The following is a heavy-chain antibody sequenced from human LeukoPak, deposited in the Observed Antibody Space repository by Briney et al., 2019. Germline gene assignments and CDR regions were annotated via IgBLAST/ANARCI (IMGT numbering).Heavy chain of an antibody. CDR3: ARDRAREFDY. D-gene: IGHD6-6*01. CDR2: IYHSGST. V-gene: IGHV4-30-2*01. Sequence: PSETLSLTCAVSGGSISSGGYSWSWIRQPPGKGLEWIGYIYHSGSTYYNPSLKSRVTISVDRSKNQFSLKLSSVTAADTAVYYCARDRAREFDYWGQGTLVTVS. CDR1: GGSISSGGYS. J-gene: IGHJ4*02.